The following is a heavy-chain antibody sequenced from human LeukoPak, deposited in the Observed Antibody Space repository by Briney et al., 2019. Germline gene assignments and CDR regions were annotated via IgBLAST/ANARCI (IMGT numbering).Heavy chain of an antibody. CDR3: ARRSVTLVRGIIIEDLEY. D-gene: IGHD3-10*01. CDR2: IYPDDSNT. V-gene: IGHV5-51*01. Sequence: GESLKISCKDSGYNFTSYWMGWVRQMPGKGLEWMGIIYPDDSNTRYSPSFQGQVTFSVDKSINTAYLQWSSLKASDTATYYCARRSVTLVRGIIIEDLEYWGQGTLVTVSS. CDR1: GYNFTSYW. J-gene: IGHJ4*02.